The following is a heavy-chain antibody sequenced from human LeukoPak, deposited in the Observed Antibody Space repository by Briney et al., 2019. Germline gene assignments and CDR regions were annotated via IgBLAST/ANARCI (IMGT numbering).Heavy chain of an antibody. CDR1: GYTFTNNY. Sequence: GASVKVSCKASGYTFTNNYLHWVRQAPGQGLEWMGMIYPRDGSTSYAQNFQGRVTVTRDTSTTTVHMELRGLRSEDTAVYYCARDQEGFDYWAREPWSPSP. J-gene: IGHJ4*02. CDR3: ARDQEGFDY. V-gene: IGHV1-46*01. CDR2: IYPRDGST.